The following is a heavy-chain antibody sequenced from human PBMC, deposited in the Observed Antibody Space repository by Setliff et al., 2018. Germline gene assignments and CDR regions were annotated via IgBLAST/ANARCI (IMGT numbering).Heavy chain of an antibody. V-gene: IGHV5-51*01. CDR2: IYPGDSIT. Sequence: GASLKISCKGSGYSFSTCWIGWVRQMPGKGLEWMGIIYPGDSITRYSPSFQGQVTISVDKSINTAYLQWSSLRASDTAIYYCARHPYYYGSGTYLDDNSRWFDPWGQGTLATVSS. CDR1: GYSFSTCW. D-gene: IGHD3-10*01. CDR3: ARHPYYYGSGTYLDDNSRWFDP. J-gene: IGHJ5*02.